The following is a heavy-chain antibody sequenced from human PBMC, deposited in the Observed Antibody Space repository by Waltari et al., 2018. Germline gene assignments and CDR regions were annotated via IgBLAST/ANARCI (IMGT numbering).Heavy chain of an antibody. V-gene: IGHV1-3*01. D-gene: IGHD2-15*01. J-gene: IGHJ6*02. CDR1: GYTFTSYA. CDR3: ARCSSDGHYYYYGMDV. Sequence: QVQLVQSGAEVKKPGASVKVSCKASGYTFTSYAMHWVRQAPGQRLEWMGWINAGNGNTKYSQKFQGRVTITRDTSASTAYMELSSLRSEDTAVYYCARCSSDGHYYYYGMDVWGQGTTVTVSS. CDR2: INAGNGNT.